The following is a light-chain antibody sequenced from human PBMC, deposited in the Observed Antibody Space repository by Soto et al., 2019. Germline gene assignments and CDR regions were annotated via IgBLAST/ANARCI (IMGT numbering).Light chain of an antibody. CDR1: QDISNR. V-gene: IGKV1-33*01. J-gene: IGKJ4*01. CDR3: QQYDYGLS. CDR2: DST. Sequence: DIQMTQSPSSMSASVGDRVTITCQTSQDISNRLNWYQHRAGEALKLVIYDSTKLETGVPSRFTEGGYGTDFTFTDTNLQHEEVAPYYCQQYDYGLSCGGGTKFEFK.